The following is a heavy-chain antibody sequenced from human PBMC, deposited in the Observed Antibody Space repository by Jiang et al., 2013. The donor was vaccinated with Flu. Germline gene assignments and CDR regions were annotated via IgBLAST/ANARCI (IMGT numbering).Heavy chain of an antibody. J-gene: IGHJ5*02. Sequence: GLVQPGGSLRLSCAASGFTFSSYWMHWVRQAPGKGLVWVSRINIDGSSTSYADSVKGRFTISRDNAKNTLYLQMNSLRAEDTAVYYCAASNWLDPWGQGTLVTVSS. CDR2: INIDGSST. CDR1: GFTFSSYW. CDR3: AASNWLDP. V-gene: IGHV3-74*01.